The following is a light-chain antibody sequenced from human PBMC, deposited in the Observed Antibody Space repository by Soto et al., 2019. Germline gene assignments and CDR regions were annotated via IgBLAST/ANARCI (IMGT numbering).Light chain of an antibody. CDR2: EDS. V-gene: IGLV2-23*01. CDR1: SSDVGSYNL. CDR3: CSYAGSSTVV. Sequence: QSALTQPASVSGSPGQSITISCTGTSSDVGSYNLVSWYQQYPGKVPKLMIYEDSKRPSGVSNRFSGPKSGNTASLTISWLQAEGGAGYYCCSYAGSSTVVFGGGTKLTVL. J-gene: IGLJ2*01.